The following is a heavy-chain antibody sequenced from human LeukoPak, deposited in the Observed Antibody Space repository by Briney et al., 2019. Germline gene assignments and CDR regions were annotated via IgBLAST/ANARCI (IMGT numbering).Heavy chain of an antibody. CDR1: GGTFSSYA. CDR3: ADGASGQPYYYYYMDV. Sequence: SVNVSCKASGGTFSSYAISWVRQAPGQGVEWMGRIIPIFGTANYAQKFQGRVTITADKSTSTAYMELSSLRSEDTAVYYCADGASGQPYYYYYMDVWGKGTTVTVSS. CDR2: IIPIFGTA. J-gene: IGHJ6*03. V-gene: IGHV1-69*06. D-gene: IGHD5-12*01.